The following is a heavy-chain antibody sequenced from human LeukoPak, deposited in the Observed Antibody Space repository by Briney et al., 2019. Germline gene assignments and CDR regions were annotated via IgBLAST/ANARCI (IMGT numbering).Heavy chain of an antibody. J-gene: IGHJ4*02. CDR2: IRSKAYSYAT. V-gene: IGHV3-73*01. Sequence: GGPLRLSCAASGFTFSGSAMHWVRQAPGKGLEWVGRIRSKAYSYATLYAASVKGRFTISRDDSKNTAYLQMSGLKTEDTAVYYCTRTSGDSSLWYPDYWGQGTLVTVSS. D-gene: IGHD6-13*01. CDR1: GFTFSGSA. CDR3: TRTSGDSSLWYPDY.